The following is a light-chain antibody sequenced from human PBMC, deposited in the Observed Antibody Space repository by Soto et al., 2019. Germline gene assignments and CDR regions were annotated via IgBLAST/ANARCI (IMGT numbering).Light chain of an antibody. J-gene: IGKJ5*01. V-gene: IGKV3-11*01. CDR1: QSVSSN. Sequence: EIVMTQSPATLSVSPGERATLSCRASQSVSSNLSWYQQKPGQAPRLLIYDADNSATGIPPRFSGSGSGTDVTLTISSLEPEDAVVYYCQQRHMWPITFGQGTRLEIK. CDR2: DAD. CDR3: QQRHMWPIT.